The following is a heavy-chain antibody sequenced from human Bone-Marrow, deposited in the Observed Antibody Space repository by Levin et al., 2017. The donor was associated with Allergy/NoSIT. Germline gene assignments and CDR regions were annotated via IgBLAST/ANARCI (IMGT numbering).Heavy chain of an antibody. Sequence: ASVKVSCKTSGYIFASYGITWLRQAPGQRPEWIGWISTDNGRTNYAQKFHDRVTMTMDTSTKTVYLDLKNLSSDDPAVYYCARDVIAGRPRFWSQGTLVTVSS. CDR1: GYIFASYG. V-gene: IGHV1-18*01. CDR2: ISTDNGRT. D-gene: IGHD6-6*01. CDR3: ARDVIAGRPRF. J-gene: IGHJ4*02.